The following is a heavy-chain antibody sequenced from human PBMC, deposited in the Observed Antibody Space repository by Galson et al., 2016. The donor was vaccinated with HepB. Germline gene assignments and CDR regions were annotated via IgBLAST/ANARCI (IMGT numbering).Heavy chain of an antibody. V-gene: IGHV3-33*06. D-gene: IGHD1-7*01. J-gene: IGHJ4*02. CDR1: GFTFSSYG. Sequence: SLRLSCAAFGFTFSSYGMHWVRQAPGKGLEWVAFIWYDGSNKYYADSVKGRFTISRDTSKNTLNLQMNSLRAEDTAVYYCAKKGRWHYAAPYYFDSWGQGTLVTVSS. CDR3: AKKGRWHYAAPYYFDS. CDR2: IWYDGSNK.